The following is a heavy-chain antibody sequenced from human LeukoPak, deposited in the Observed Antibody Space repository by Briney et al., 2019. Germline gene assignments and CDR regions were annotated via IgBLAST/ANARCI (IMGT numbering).Heavy chain of an antibody. Sequence: GGSLRLSCAASGFSFSAYPMGWVRQAPGKGLQWLSGISASGDVTFHADRVKGRFAISRDNSKNTLYLQMTGLRAGDTAEYYCAKFGGSGSYYGGYYGMDVWGQGTTVTVSS. CDR2: ISASGDVT. CDR3: AKFGGSGSYYGGYYGMDV. J-gene: IGHJ6*02. CDR1: GFSFSAYP. V-gene: IGHV3-23*01. D-gene: IGHD3-10*01.